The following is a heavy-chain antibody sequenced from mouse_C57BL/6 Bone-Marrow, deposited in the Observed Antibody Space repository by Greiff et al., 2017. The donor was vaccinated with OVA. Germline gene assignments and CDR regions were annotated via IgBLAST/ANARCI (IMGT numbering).Heavy chain of an antibody. D-gene: IGHD4-1*01. J-gene: IGHJ1*03. CDR2: ISSGSSTI. V-gene: IGHV5-17*01. CDR3: AREGSNWDWYFDV. CDR1: GFTFSDYG. Sequence: EVQRVESGGGLVKPGGSLKLSCAASGFTFSDYGMHWVRQAPEKGLEWIAYISSGSSTIYYADTVKGRFTISRDNAKNTLFLQMTSLRSEDTAMYDGAREGSNWDWYFDVWGTGTTGTVSS.